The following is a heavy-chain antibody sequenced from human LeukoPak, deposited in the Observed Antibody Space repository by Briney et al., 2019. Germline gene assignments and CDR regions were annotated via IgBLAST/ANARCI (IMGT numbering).Heavy chain of an antibody. CDR3: AKAEYGYNSPYDY. CDR2: INHSGST. CDR1: GGSFSGYY. D-gene: IGHD5-24*01. J-gene: IGHJ4*02. V-gene: IGHV4-34*01. Sequence: SETLSLTCAVYGGSFSGYYWSWIRQPPGKGLEWIGEINHSGSTNYNPSLKSRVTISVDTSKNQFSLKLSSVTAADTAVYYCAKAEYGYNSPYDYWGQGTLVTVSS.